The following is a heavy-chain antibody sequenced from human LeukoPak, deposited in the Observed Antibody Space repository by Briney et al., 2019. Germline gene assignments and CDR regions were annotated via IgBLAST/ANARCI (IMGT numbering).Heavy chain of an antibody. V-gene: IGHV4-59*08. CDR3: ARGTVTPSYFDF. Sequence: SETLSLTCTVSGVSISSNYWSWIRQPPGKGLEWIGYGYVHHSGGTNCNPSLKSRVTISLDSSKNLFSLKLSSVTAADTAVYDCARGTVTPSYFDFWGRGTLVTVSS. CDR1: GVSISSNY. D-gene: IGHD4-11*01. J-gene: IGHJ4*02. CDR2: GYVHHSGGT.